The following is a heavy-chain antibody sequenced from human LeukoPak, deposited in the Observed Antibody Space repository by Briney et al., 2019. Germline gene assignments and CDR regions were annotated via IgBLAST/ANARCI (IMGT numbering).Heavy chain of an antibody. J-gene: IGHJ5*02. CDR1: GGSISSYY. CDR3: ARGVGYSSSWYLSWFDP. CDR2: IYTSGST. Sequence: SETLSLTCTVSGGSISSYYRSWIRQPAGKGLEWIGRIYTSGSTNYNPSLKSRVTMSVDTSKNQFSLKLSSVTAADTAVYYCARGVGYSSSWYLSWFDPWGQGTLVTVSS. V-gene: IGHV4-4*07. D-gene: IGHD6-13*01.